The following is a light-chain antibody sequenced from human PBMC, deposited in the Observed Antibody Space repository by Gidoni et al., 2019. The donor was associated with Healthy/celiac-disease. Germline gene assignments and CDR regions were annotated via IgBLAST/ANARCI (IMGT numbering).Light chain of an antibody. CDR1: QSISNW. J-gene: IGKJ4*01. Sequence: DIKMTQSPSTLSASVGDRVTITCRASQSISNWLAWYQQKPGKAPKLLIYKASSLESGVPSRFSGSGSGTEFTLTISSLQPDDFATYYCQQYNSYSLTFGRGTKVEIK. CDR3: QQYNSYSLT. V-gene: IGKV1-5*03. CDR2: KAS.